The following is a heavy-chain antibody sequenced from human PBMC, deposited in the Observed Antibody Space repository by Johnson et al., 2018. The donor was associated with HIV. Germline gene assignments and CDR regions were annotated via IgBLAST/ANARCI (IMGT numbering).Heavy chain of an antibody. J-gene: IGHJ3*02. CDR3: AKDMGCGADCYQISITMTVGGAFDI. CDR2: ITGSGGNT. CDR1: GFAFSNYA. V-gene: IGHV3-23*04. Sequence: VQLVESGGGLVQPGGSLRLSCAASGFAFSNYAMTWVRQAPGKGLEWVSSITGSGGNTDYADSVKGRFTISRDNAKNSLYLQMSSLRPEDPALYYCAKDMGCGADCYQISITMTVGGAFDIWGQGTMVTVSS. D-gene: IGHD2-21*02.